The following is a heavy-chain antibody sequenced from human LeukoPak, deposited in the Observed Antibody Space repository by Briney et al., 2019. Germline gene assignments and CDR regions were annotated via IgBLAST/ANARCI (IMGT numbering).Heavy chain of an antibody. CDR1: GYSLSSGFF. V-gene: IGHV4-38-2*02. D-gene: IGHD6-19*01. J-gene: IGHJ4*02. CDR2: FSHRGGS. CDR3: ARFHGYSSGWYRSGIDY. Sequence: SETLSLTCTVSGYSLSSGFFCDWIRQSPGKGLEWIGSFSHRGGSYHNPSLKSRVTISVDTSKNQFSLKLSSVTAADTAVYYCARFHGYSSGWYRSGIDYWGQGTLVTVSS.